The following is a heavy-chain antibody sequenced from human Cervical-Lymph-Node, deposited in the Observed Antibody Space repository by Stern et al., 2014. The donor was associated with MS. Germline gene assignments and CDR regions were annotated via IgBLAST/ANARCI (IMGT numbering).Heavy chain of an antibody. Sequence: EVQLVQSGAEVKKPGESLKISCKGSGYSFTANWIAWVRQMPGKGLEWMGIIYPGDSDTRYSPSFQAQVTISADKSIITAFMQWSSLKASDSAMYYCARDYGDYAFDYWGQGTLVTVSS. CDR3: ARDYGDYAFDY. J-gene: IGHJ4*02. D-gene: IGHD4-17*01. V-gene: IGHV5-51*01. CDR1: GYSFTANW. CDR2: IYPGDSDT.